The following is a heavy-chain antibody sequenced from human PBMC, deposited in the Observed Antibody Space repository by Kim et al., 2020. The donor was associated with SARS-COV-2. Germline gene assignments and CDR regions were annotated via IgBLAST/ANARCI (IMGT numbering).Heavy chain of an antibody. CDR3: ARDHGIVVVSAAPEGKDY. CDR1: GFTFSSYW. CDR2: IKQDGSEK. V-gene: IGHV3-7*01. J-gene: IGHJ4*02. Sequence: GGSLRLSCAASGFTFSSYWMSWVRQAPGKGLEWVANIKQDGSEKYYVDSVKGRITITRDNAKNSLYLQMNSLRAEDTAVYYCARDHGIVVVSAAPEGKDYWGQGTLVTVSS. D-gene: IGHD2-2*01.